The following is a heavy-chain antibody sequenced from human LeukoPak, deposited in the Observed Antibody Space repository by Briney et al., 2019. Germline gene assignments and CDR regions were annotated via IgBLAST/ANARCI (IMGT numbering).Heavy chain of an antibody. CDR2: IYTSGST. D-gene: IGHD7-27*01. CDR1: GGSIRGYY. J-gene: IGHJ4*02. Sequence: PSETLSLTCTVSGGSIRGYYWSWIRQPPGKGLEWIGYIYTSGSTNYNPSLKSRVTMSVDTSKNQFSLKLSSVTAADTAVYYCARHSDNWGVPFDYWGQGTLVTVSS. CDR3: ARHSDNWGVPFDY. V-gene: IGHV4-4*09.